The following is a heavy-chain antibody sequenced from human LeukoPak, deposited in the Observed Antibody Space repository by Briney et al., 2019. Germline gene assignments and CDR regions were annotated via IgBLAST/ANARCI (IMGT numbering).Heavy chain of an antibody. Sequence: GGSLRLSCAASGFTFDDYAMHWIRQAPGKGLEWVSGINWNGGKIGYADSVKGRFTISRDSAKSSLYLQMNTLRAEDMAFYYCAKVLSSSFTGSSWEYWGQGTLVTVSS. J-gene: IGHJ4*02. CDR2: INWNGGKI. CDR1: GFTFDDYA. V-gene: IGHV3-9*03. D-gene: IGHD6-6*01. CDR3: AKVLSSSFTGSSWEY.